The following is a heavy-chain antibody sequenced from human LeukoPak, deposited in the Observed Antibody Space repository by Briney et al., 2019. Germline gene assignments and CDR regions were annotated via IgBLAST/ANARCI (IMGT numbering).Heavy chain of an antibody. V-gene: IGHV3-21*01. D-gene: IGHD5-12*01. J-gene: IGHJ4*02. CDR3: ARGEYGGYFIDY. Sequence: GGPWGPSGAALELTFSGNALNWVGQAQGKGLDWVSSISSSSSYIYYADSVKGRFTISRDNAKNTVYLQMNSLRAEDTAVYYCARGEYGGYFIDYWGQGTLVTVSS. CDR1: ELTFSGNA. CDR2: ISSSSSYI.